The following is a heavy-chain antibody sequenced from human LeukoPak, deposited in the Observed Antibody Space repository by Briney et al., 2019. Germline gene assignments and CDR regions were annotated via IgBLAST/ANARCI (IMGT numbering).Heavy chain of an antibody. CDR3: ARAPTAMARYYYGMDV. CDR1: GGSISSSNYY. D-gene: IGHD5-18*01. V-gene: IGHV4-39*07. J-gene: IGHJ6*02. Sequence: PSETLSLTCTVSGGSISSSNYYWGWIRQPPGKGLEWIGSIYYSGSTYYNPSLKSRVTISVDTSKNQLSLKLSSVTAADTAVYYCARAPTAMARYYYGMDVWGQGTTVTVSS. CDR2: IYYSGST.